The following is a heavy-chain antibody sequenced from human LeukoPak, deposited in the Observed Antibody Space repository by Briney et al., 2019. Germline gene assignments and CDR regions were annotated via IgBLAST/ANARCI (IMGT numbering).Heavy chain of an antibody. Sequence: PGGSLRLSCAASGFTFSSRWMHWVRQAPGKGLVWVSRINSDGNTLNYADSVQGRFTISRDNAKNTLYLQMNSLRVEDTAMYYCARGRSSGWFFDYWGQGTLVTVSS. J-gene: IGHJ4*02. CDR3: ARGRSSGWFFDY. V-gene: IGHV3-74*01. CDR2: INSDGNTL. D-gene: IGHD6-19*01. CDR1: GFTFSSRW.